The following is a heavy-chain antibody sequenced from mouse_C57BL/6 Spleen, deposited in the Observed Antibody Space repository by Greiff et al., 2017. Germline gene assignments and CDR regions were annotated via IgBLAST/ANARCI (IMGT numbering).Heavy chain of an antibody. CDR1: GFTFSDYG. CDR3: NYYGSSYGVAY. V-gene: IGHV5-17*01. D-gene: IGHD1-1*01. CDR2: ISSGSSTI. J-gene: IGHJ3*01. Sequence: EVKLVESGGGLVKPGGSLKLSCAASGFTFSDYGMHWVRQAPEKGLEWVAYISSGSSTIYYADTVKGRFTISRDNAKNTLFLQMTSLRSEDTAMYYCNYYGSSYGVAYWGQGTLVTVSA.